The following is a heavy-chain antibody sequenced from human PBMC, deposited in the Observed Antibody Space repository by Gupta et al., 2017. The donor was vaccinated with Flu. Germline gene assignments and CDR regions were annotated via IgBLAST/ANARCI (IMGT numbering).Heavy chain of an antibody. CDR3: ASGCSSTSCYTGFYYYYGMDV. CDR1: GFTFSSYW. Sequence: EVQLVESGGGLVQPGGSLRLSCAASGFTFSSYWMSWVRQAPGKGLEWVANIKQDGSEKYYVDSVKGRFTISRDNAKNSLYLQMNSLRAEDTAVYYCASGCSSTSCYTGFYYYYGMDVWGQGTTVTVSS. D-gene: IGHD2-2*02. V-gene: IGHV3-7*01. CDR2: IKQDGSEK. J-gene: IGHJ6*02.